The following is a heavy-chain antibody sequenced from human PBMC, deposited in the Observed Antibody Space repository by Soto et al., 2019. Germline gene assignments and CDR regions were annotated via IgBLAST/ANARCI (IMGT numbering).Heavy chain of an antibody. CDR3: ARESKYDTSGYPPWFAP. V-gene: IGHV4-31*01. CDR1: VASISSGGYY. J-gene: IGHJ5*02. Sequence: QVQLQESGPGLVKPSQTLSLTCTVSVASISSGGYYWSWIRQHPGEGLEWIGYIYYSGSTSYNPCLKSAVTVSVAPSKTQFPLQLSSVTAADTAVYYCARESKYDTSGYPPWFAPWGPGTLVTVSS. D-gene: IGHD3-22*01. CDR2: IYYSGST.